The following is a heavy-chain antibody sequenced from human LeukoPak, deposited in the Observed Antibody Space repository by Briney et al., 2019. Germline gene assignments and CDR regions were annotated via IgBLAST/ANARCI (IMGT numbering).Heavy chain of an antibody. D-gene: IGHD3-16*01. CDR2: IDYSGST. Sequence: SETLSLTCTVSGDSISSSNSYWGWIRQPPGKGLEWIGYIDYSGSTNYNPSLKSRVTISVDTSQNQFSLKLSSVTAADTAVYYCARDRALGSGKYYFDYWGQGTLVTVSA. CDR3: ARDRALGSGKYYFDY. J-gene: IGHJ4*02. CDR1: GDSISSSNSY. V-gene: IGHV4-61*01.